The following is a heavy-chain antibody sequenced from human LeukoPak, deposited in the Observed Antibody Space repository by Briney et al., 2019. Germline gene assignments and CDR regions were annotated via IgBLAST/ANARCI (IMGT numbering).Heavy chain of an antibody. CDR3: ARDIVNHYYYYMDV. Sequence: ASVKVSCKASGYTFTGYYMHWVRQAPGQGLEWMGWINPNSGGTNYAQKFQGRVTMTRDTSISTACMELSRLRSDDTAVYYCARDIVNHYYYYMDVWGKGTTVTVSS. V-gene: IGHV1-2*02. CDR2: INPNSGGT. J-gene: IGHJ6*03. D-gene: IGHD1-26*01. CDR1: GYTFTGYY.